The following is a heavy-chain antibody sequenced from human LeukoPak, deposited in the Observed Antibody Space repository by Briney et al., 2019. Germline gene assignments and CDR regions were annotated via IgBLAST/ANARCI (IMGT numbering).Heavy chain of an antibody. CDR2: IYYTET. Sequence: KTSETLSLTCTVSGGSVSNYYWSWIRQSPGKGLEWIGYIYYTETSYNSSLKSRVTISADTSKNQFSLKLYSVTAADTAVYYCATRKLGNDYWGQGTLVTVSS. CDR1: GGSVSNYY. CDR3: ATRKLGNDY. V-gene: IGHV4-59*02. D-gene: IGHD7-27*01. J-gene: IGHJ4*02.